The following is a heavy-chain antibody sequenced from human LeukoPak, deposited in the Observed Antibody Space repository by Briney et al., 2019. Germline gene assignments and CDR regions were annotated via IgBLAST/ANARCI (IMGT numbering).Heavy chain of an antibody. D-gene: IGHD2-8*01. V-gene: IGHV3-7*01. CDR2: IQQHGNEK. CDR1: GFTFSNYW. J-gene: IGHJ4*02. CDR3: ATLNGPLFEY. Sequence: GGSLRLSCAASGFTFSNYWMSWVRQAPGKGLEWVASIQQHGNEKYFVDSVRGRFTISRDNAKNSLYLQMSSLRAEDTAVYYCATLNGPLFEYWGQGTLVTVSS.